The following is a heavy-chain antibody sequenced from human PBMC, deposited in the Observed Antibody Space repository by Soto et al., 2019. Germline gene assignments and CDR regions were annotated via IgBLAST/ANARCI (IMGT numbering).Heavy chain of an antibody. V-gene: IGHV1-69*08. CDR2: TIPILDVA. J-gene: IGHJ4*02. Sequence: QVQLVQSGAEVKKPGSSVKVFCKASGGTFSTSTFTWVRQSPGQGLEWMGRTIPILDVADYEQDFQGRVTITADKSTSTAYMELTSLTSKDTAVSYCARDSPIGSTYSGYDAIDSWGQGTLVTVSS. CDR3: ARDSPIGSTYSGYDAIDS. D-gene: IGHD5-12*01. CDR1: GGTFSTST.